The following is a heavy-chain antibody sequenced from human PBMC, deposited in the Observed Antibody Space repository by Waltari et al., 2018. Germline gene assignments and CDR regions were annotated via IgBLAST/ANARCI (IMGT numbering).Heavy chain of an antibody. CDR1: GYTFNNYD. D-gene: IGHD3-3*01. J-gene: IGHJ4*02. Sequence: QVQLVQSGAEVKKPGASVKVSCKASGYTFNNYDINWVRQAPGQGLEWMGGMNPNSGNTGYAQKCQGRVNMTRNTSISTAYMELSSLRSEDTAVYYCARGPTSHYDVWSGYYTDTYYFDCWGQGTLVTVSS. V-gene: IGHV1-8*02. CDR3: ARGPTSHYDVWSGYYTDTYYFDC. CDR2: MNPNSGNT.